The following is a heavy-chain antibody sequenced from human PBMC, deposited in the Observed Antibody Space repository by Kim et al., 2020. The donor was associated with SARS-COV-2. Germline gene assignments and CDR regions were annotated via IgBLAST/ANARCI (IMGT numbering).Heavy chain of an antibody. CDR2: IYYSGST. D-gene: IGHD2-2*01. J-gene: IGHJ6*03. CDR3: ARYLGYCSSTSCPHMDYYYYYMDV. CDR1: GGSISSYY. V-gene: IGHV4-59*01. Sequence: SETLSLTCTVSGGSISSYYWSWIRQPPGKGLEWIGYIYYSGSTNYNPSLKSRVTISVDTSKNQFSLKLSSVTAADTAVYYCARYLGYCSSTSCPHMDYYYYYMDVWGKGTTVTVSS.